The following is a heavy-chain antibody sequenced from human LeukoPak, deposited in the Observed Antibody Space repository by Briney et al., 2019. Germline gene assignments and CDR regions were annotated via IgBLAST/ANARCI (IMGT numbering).Heavy chain of an antibody. D-gene: IGHD5-24*01. J-gene: IGHJ4*02. CDR2: IYYSGST. CDR3: ARWLQYPDY. Sequence: PSETLSLTCTVSGGSIGSSSYYWGWIRQPPGKGLEWIGSIYYSGSTYYNPSLKSRVTISVDTSKNQFSLKLSSVTAADTAVYYCARWLQYPDYWGQGTLVTVSS. V-gene: IGHV4-39*01. CDR1: GGSIGSSSYY.